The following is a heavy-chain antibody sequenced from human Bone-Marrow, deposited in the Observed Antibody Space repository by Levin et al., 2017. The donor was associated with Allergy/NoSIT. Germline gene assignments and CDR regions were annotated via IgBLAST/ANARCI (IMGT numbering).Heavy chain of an antibody. CDR1: GFNFSSYW. V-gene: IGHV3-74*01. CDR3: ARDRVTTNWYFDL. D-gene: IGHD4-17*01. Sequence: GESLRISCSASGFNFSSYWMHWVRQAPGKGLVWVSRINRDGSSTSYADSVKGRFTISRDNAKNTLYLHMNSLRAEDTSVYYCARDRVTTNWYFDLWSRGTLVTVSS. CDR2: INRDGSST. J-gene: IGHJ2*01.